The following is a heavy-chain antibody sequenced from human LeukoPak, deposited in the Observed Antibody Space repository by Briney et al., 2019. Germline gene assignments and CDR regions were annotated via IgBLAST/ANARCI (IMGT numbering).Heavy chain of an antibody. CDR3: ARDLMGYNYYYMDV. J-gene: IGHJ6*03. V-gene: IGHV3-21*01. D-gene: IGHD3-16*02. CDR1: GSTFATDG. CDR2: ISSSSSYI. Sequence: GGSLRLPCEVSGSTFATDGMNWVRQAPGKGLEWVSSISSSSSYIYYADSVKGRFTISRDNAKNSPILQMNSLRAEDTAVYYCARDLMGYNYYYMDVWGKGTTVTVSS.